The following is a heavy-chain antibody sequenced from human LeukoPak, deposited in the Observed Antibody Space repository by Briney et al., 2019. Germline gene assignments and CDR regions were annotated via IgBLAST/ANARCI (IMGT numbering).Heavy chain of an antibody. CDR3: ARGPYYYDSSGCYSNWFDP. D-gene: IGHD3-22*01. CDR2: IYSGGST. CDR1: GFTVSSNY. V-gene: IGHV3-53*01. Sequence: QPGGSLRLSCAASGFTVSSNYMSWVRQAPGKGLEWVSVIYSGGSTYYADSVKGRFTISRDNSKNTLYLQMNSLRAEDTAVHYCARGPYYYDSSGCYSNWFDPWGQGTLVTVSS. J-gene: IGHJ5*02.